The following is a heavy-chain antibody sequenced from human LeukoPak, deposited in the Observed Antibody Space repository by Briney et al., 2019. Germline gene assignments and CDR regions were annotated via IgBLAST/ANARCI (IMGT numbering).Heavy chain of an antibody. CDR1: GASFSTYY. CDR3: VQDGPLRSDY. J-gene: IGHJ4*02. Sequence: PSETLSLTCTVSGASFSTYYWSWLRQPAGKGLEWVGRIFASGTTNYNPSLESRVAMSVDTSKNQFSLNLSSVTAADTAIYYCVQDGPLRSDYWGQGTLVTVSS. D-gene: IGHD3-16*01. CDR2: IFASGTT. V-gene: IGHV4-4*07.